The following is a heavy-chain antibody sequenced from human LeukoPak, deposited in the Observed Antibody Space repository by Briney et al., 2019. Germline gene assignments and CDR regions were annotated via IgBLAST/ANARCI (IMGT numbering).Heavy chain of an antibody. CDR3: ARGQGVLEGSWYSYYYYYYMDV. J-gene: IGHJ6*03. CDR2: IYHSGST. Sequence: PSETLSLTCAVSGGSISSSNWWSWVRQPPGQGLEWIGEIYHSGSTNYNPSLKSRVTISLDKSKNQFSLKLSSVTAADTAVYYCARGQGVLEGSWYSYYYYYYMDVWGKGTTATVSS. V-gene: IGHV4-4*02. D-gene: IGHD6-13*01. CDR1: GGSISSSNW.